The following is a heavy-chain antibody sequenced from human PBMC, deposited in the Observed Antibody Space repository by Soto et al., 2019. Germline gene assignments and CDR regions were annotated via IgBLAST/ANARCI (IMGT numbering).Heavy chain of an antibody. CDR2: IKQDGSEK. Sequence: GGSLRLSGAASGFTCSSDWMSWVRQAPGKGLEWVANIKQDGSEKYYVDSVKGRFTISRDNAKNSLYLQMNSLRAEDTAVYYCAREDVLAPAGFYSGLDYWGQGTLATVSS. CDR1: GFTCSSDW. V-gene: IGHV3-7*01. CDR3: AREDVLAPAGFYSGLDY. J-gene: IGHJ4*02. D-gene: IGHD2-2*01.